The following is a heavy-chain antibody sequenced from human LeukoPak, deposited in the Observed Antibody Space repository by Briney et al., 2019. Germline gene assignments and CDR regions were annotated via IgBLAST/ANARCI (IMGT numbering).Heavy chain of an antibody. D-gene: IGHD3-22*01. V-gene: IGHV4-39*01. CDR3: ARHDEVVITTPHFDY. CDR2: IYYSGST. J-gene: IGHJ4*02. Sequence: KPSETLSLTCTVSGGSISSSSYYWGWIRQPPGKGLEWIGSIYYSGSTYYNPSLKSRVTISVDTSKNQFSLKLSSVTAADTAAYYCARHDEVVITTPHFDYWGQGTLVTVSS. CDR1: GGSISSSSYY.